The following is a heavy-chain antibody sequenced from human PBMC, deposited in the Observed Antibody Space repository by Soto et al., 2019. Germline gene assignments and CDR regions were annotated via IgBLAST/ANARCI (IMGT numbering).Heavy chain of an antibody. CDR1: GGTFSSYA. CDR2: IIPIFGTA. Sequence: QVQLVQSGAEVKKPGSSVKVSCKASGGTFSSYAISWVRQAPGQGLEWMGGIIPIFGTANYAQKFQGRVTITAYESTSTAYRALSSMRSEDTAVYYCAREGGFGSFDYWGQGPLVTVSS. CDR3: AREGGFGSFDY. D-gene: IGHD3-10*01. J-gene: IGHJ4*02. V-gene: IGHV1-69*01.